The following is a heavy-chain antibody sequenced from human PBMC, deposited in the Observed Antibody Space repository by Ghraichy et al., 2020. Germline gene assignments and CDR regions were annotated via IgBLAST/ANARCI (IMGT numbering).Heavy chain of an antibody. CDR2: ISSSSSYT. Sequence: GGSLRLSCAASGFTFSDYYMSWIRQAPGKGLEWVSYISSSSSYTNYADSVKGRFTISRDNAKNSLYLQMNSLRAEDTAVYYCARGGSGVQNCGGDCYYVAVGDYWGQGTLVTVSS. J-gene: IGHJ4*02. D-gene: IGHD2-21*02. CDR3: ARGGSGVQNCGGDCYYVAVGDY. V-gene: IGHV3-11*03. CDR1: GFTFSDYY.